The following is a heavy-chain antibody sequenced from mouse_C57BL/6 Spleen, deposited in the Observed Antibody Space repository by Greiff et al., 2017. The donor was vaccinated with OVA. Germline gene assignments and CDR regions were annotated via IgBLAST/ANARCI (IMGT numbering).Heavy chain of an antibody. D-gene: IGHD1-1*01. CDR2: IYPGDGDT. J-gene: IGHJ2*01. V-gene: IGHV1-82*01. CDR3: ARWNYGSRFDY. Sequence: VKLMESGPELVKPGASVKISCKASGYAFSSSWMNWVKPRPGKGLEWIGRIYPGDGDTNYNGKFKGKATLTADKSSSTAYMQLGSLTSEDSAVYFGARWNYGSRFDYWGQGTTLTVSS. CDR1: GYAFSSSW.